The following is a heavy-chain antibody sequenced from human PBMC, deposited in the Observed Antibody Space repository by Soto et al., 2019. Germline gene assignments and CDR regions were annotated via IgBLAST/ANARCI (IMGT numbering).Heavy chain of an antibody. V-gene: IGHV4-39*01. J-gene: IGHJ4*02. Sequence: SETLSLTCTVSGGSISSSSYYWGWIRQPPGKGLEWIGSIYYSGSTYYNPSLKSRVTISVDTSKNQFSLKLSSVAAADTAVYYCAIHVEGELLLFGELFPTYYFDYCGQGTLVTVSS. D-gene: IGHD3-10*01. CDR3: AIHVEGELLLFGELFPTYYFDY. CDR1: GGSISSSSYY. CDR2: IYYSGST.